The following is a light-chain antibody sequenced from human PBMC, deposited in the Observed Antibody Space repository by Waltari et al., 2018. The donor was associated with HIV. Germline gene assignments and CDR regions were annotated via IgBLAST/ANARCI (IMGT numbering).Light chain of an antibody. CDR1: QSLVHRDGNSS. Sequence: DIVMTQTPLSSPVTLGQPASISCRSSQSLVHRDGNSSLSWLQQRPGQPPRLLIYKISNRFSAVPDRVSGSGAGTDFTLKISRVDAEDVGVYYCMQATQFLPYTFGQGTKLEIK. CDR3: MQATQFLPYT. V-gene: IGKV2-24*01. J-gene: IGKJ2*01. CDR2: KIS.